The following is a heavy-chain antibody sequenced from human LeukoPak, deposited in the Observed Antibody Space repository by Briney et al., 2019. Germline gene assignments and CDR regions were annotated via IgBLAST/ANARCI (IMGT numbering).Heavy chain of an antibody. D-gene: IGHD6-19*01. CDR2: TYYRSKWYT. V-gene: IGHV6-1*01. CDR1: GDTVSSNTAA. J-gene: IGHJ4*02. Sequence: SQTLSLTCAISGDTVSSNTAAWIWIRQSPSRGLECLGRTYYRSKWYTEYAVSVKSRMTMNADTSKNQFSLQLNSVTHEDAAVYYCARDRGASGWLDYWGQGALVTVSS. CDR3: ARDRGASGWLDY.